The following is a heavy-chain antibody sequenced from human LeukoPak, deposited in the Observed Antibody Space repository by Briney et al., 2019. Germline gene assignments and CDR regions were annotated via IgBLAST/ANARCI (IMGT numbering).Heavy chain of an antibody. CDR3: AKDFWYLFDP. V-gene: IGHV3-30*02. CDR1: GFTFTRYN. CDR2: IRFDGTIK. Sequence: GGSLRLSCVVSGFTFTRYNMHWVRQPPGRGLEWVAFIRFDGTIKDYADSVKGRFTISRDNSKSTLYLQMDSLRPEDTATYYCAKDFWYLFDPWGQGTLVTVSS. J-gene: IGHJ5*02. D-gene: IGHD6-13*01.